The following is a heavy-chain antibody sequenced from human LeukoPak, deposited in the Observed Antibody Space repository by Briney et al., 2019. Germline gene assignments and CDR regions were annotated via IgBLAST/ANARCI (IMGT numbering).Heavy chain of an antibody. CDR3: AKDRGYSGSYLGFDY. V-gene: IGHV3-30*02. Sequence: GGSLRLSCAASGFTFSSYGMHWVRQAPGKGLEWVAFIRYDGSNKYYADSVKGRFTISRDNSKNTLYLQMNSLRADDTAVYYCAKDRGYSGSYLGFDYWGQGSLVTVSS. CDR1: GFTFSSYG. J-gene: IGHJ4*02. D-gene: IGHD1-26*01. CDR2: IRYDGSNK.